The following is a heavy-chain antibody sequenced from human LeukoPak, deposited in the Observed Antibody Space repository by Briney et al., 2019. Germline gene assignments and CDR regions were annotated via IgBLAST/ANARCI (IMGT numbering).Heavy chain of an antibody. D-gene: IGHD6-13*01. V-gene: IGHV4-34*01. CDR3: ARGGYSSSWLTTREYNWFDP. J-gene: IGHJ5*02. CDR1: GGSISSYY. Sequence: SETLSLTCTVSGGSISSYYWSWIRQPPGKGLEWIGEINHSGSTNYNPSLKSRVTISVDTSKNQFSLKLSSVTAADTAVYYCARGGYSSSWLTTREYNWFDPWGQGTLVTVSS. CDR2: INHSGST.